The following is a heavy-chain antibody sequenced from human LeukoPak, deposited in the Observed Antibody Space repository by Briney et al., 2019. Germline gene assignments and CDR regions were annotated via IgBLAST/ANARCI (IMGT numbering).Heavy chain of an antibody. J-gene: IGHJ4*02. D-gene: IGHD3-10*01. Sequence: SETLSLTCAVYRGFFSGYYWSWIRQAPGKGLEWIGEINHSGSTDQNPSLKSRVTISVDTSREHFSLKLSSVTAADTAVYYCARGDYYYASGSYYKGPVDYWGQGTLVTVSS. CDR1: RGFFSGYY. CDR3: ARGDYYYASGSYYKGPVDY. CDR2: INHSGST. V-gene: IGHV4-34*01.